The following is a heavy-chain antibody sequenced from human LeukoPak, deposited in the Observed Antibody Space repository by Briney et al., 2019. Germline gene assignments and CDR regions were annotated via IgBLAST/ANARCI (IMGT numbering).Heavy chain of an antibody. D-gene: IGHD6-19*01. CDR1: RYTFTGYY. Sequence: ASVRVSCKAPRYTFTGYYIHWVRQAPGQGLEWMGWINPNSGDTKYAQKFQGRVTLTSDTSISTAYMDLSSLRYDDSAVYYCARFEGKLDRIAWYDIGDNWLDPWGQGALVIVSS. CDR2: INPNSGDT. J-gene: IGHJ5*02. CDR3: ARFEGKLDRIAWYDIGDNWLDP. V-gene: IGHV1-2*02.